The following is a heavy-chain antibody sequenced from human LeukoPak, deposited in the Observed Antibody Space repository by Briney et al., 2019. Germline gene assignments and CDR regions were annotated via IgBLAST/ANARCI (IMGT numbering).Heavy chain of an antibody. V-gene: IGHV4-39*01. Sequence: PSETLSPTCSVSGDSISTSRYYWGWIRQTPGKGLEWLGSISYSGRTFYNPSLKSRVTISVDTSNNQFSLNLYSVTAADTAVFYCARSYYDYREIDYWGQGTLVTVSS. CDR3: ARSYYDYREIDY. D-gene: IGHD3-22*01. CDR1: GDSISTSRYY. J-gene: IGHJ4*02. CDR2: ISYSGRT.